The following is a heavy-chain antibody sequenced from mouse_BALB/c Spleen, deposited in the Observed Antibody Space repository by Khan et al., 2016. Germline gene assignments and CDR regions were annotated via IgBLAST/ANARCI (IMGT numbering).Heavy chain of an antibody. Sequence: VQLQQSGAELVKPGASVKLSCTASGFNIKDTYMHWVKQRPEQGLEWIGRIDPAKGNTKYDPKFQGKATITADPHSHTANLKLSSLTSTDTAVYYCARSPYDYDVGFAYWGQGTLVTVSA. CDR2: IDPAKGNT. J-gene: IGHJ3*01. V-gene: IGHV14-3*02. CDR1: GFNIKDTY. CDR3: ARSPYDYDVGFAY. D-gene: IGHD2-4*01.